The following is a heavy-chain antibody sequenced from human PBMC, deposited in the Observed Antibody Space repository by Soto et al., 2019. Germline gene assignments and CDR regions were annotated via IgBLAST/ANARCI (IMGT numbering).Heavy chain of an antibody. CDR3: ASHEDIVVGVGAFDI. CDR2: IYSGGST. CDR1: GFTVSSNY. Sequence: EVQLVESGGGLVQPGGSLRLSCAASGFTVSSNYMNWVRQAPGKGLEWVSVIYSGGSTYYADSVKGRFTISRHNSKNTLYLQMNSLIAEDTAVYYCASHEDIVVGVGAFDIWGQGTMFTVSS. J-gene: IGHJ3*02. D-gene: IGHD2-15*01. V-gene: IGHV3-53*04.